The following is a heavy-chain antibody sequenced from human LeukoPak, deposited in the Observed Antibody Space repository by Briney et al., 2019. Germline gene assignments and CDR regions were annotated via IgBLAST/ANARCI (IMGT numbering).Heavy chain of an antibody. CDR1: AYSISSGYY. V-gene: IGHV4-38-2*01. J-gene: IGHJ4*02. CDR2: IYHSGST. D-gene: IGHD3-22*01. Sequence: SETLSLTCAVSAYSISSGYYWGWIRQPPGKWLEWIGSIYHSGSTNYNPSLKSRVTISVDTPKNQFSLKLSSVTAADTAVYYCARVGNYYDSSGYYYFDYWGQGTLVTVSS. CDR3: ARVGNYYDSSGYYYFDY.